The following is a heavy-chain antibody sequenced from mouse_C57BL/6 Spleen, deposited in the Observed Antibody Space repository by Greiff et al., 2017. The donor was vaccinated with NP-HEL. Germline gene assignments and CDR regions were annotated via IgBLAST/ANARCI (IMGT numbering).Heavy chain of an antibody. V-gene: IGHV5-6*01. CDR2: ISSGGSYT. Sequence: EVMLVESGGDLVKPGGSLKLSCAASGFTFSSYGMSWVRQTPDKRLEWVATISSGGSYTYYPDSVKGRFTISRDNAKNTLYLQMSSLKSEDTAMYYCARHGLGDPAWFAYWGQGTLVTVSA. D-gene: IGHD2-13*01. J-gene: IGHJ3*01. CDR3: ARHGLGDPAWFAY. CDR1: GFTFSSYG.